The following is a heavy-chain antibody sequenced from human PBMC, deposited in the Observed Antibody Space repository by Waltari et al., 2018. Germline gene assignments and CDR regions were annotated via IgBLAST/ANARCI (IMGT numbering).Heavy chain of an antibody. J-gene: IGHJ4*02. CDR1: GFTFISYS. Sequence: VQLVESGGGLVKPGGSLRLSCAASGFTFISYSMNWLRQPPGTGLEWVSSISSSSSYIYYADSVKGRFTISRDNAKNSRYLQMNSLRAEDTAVYYCARDSSWGSSFRDLDYWGQGTLVTVSS. V-gene: IGHV3-21*01. D-gene: IGHD6-6*01. CDR2: ISSSSSYI. CDR3: ARDSSWGSSFRDLDY.